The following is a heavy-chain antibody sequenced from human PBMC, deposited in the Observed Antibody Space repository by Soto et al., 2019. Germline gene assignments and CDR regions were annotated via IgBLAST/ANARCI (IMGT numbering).Heavy chain of an antibody. D-gene: IGHD6-13*01. CDR3: ARGVGSSWYRSGAFDI. Sequence: SETLSLTCTVSGGSISSYYWSWIRQPPGKGLEWIGEINHSGSTNYNPSLKSRVTISVDTSKNQFSLKLSSVTAADTAVYYCARGVGSSWYRSGAFDIWGQGTMVTVSS. J-gene: IGHJ3*02. CDR1: GGSISSYY. CDR2: INHSGST. V-gene: IGHV4-34*01.